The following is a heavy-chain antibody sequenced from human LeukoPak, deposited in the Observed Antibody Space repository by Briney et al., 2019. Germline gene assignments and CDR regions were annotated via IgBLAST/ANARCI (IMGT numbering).Heavy chain of an antibody. CDR2: ISGSGFTI. J-gene: IGHJ6*04. CDR1: GFTLSNYS. V-gene: IGHV3-48*01. D-gene: IGHD3-9*01. CDR3: AKLYPLVLPPDV. Sequence: QAGGSLRLSCAVSGFTLSNYSMNWVRQAPGKGLEWISYISGSGFTIHYADSVKGRFTISRDNSKNTLYLQMNSLRAEDTAVYYCAKLYPLVLPPDVWGKGTTVTVSS.